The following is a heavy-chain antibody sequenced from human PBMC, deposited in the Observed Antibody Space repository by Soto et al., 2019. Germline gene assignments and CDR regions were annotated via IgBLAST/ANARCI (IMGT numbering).Heavy chain of an antibody. CDR3: ARSRSGAVADSFDF. CDR1: GFTFRSYA. D-gene: IGHD3-10*01. V-gene: IGHV3-30*04. J-gene: IGHJ4*02. CDR2: ISRDGTNK. Sequence: LRLSCAASGFTFRSYAIHWVRQAPGKGLEWVAVISRDGTNKYYVDSVKGRFTISRDNSKDTVYLQMNSLRDVDSAMFYCARSRSGAVADSFDFWGQGTLVTVSS.